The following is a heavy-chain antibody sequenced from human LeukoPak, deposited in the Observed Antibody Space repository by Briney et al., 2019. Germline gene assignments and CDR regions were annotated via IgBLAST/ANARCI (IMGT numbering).Heavy chain of an antibody. CDR3: GGWGVTAGLDR. J-gene: IGHJ5*02. D-gene: IGHD3-10*01. CDR1: GFTFGNTW. Sequence: GGSLRLSCAASGFTFGNTWMGWVRQAPGKGLEWVANIRPDGSDKYYVDSVRGRFTISRDNAQNSVNLQMNSLRAEDSAVYYCGGWGVTAGLDRWGQGTLVSVAS. CDR2: IRPDGSDK. V-gene: IGHV3-7*01.